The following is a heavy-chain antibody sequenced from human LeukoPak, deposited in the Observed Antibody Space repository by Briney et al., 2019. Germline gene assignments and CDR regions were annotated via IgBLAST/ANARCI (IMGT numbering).Heavy chain of an antibody. CDR3: AREYSGYVGGFDY. CDR1: GGSISSYY. CDR2: IYYSGST. J-gene: IGHJ4*02. Sequence: SETLSLTCTVSGGSISSYYWSWIRQPPGKGLEWIGYIYYSGSTNYSPSLKSRVTISVDTSKNQFSLKLSSVTAADTAVYYCAREYSGYVGGFDYWGQGTLVTVSS. V-gene: IGHV4-59*01. D-gene: IGHD5-12*01.